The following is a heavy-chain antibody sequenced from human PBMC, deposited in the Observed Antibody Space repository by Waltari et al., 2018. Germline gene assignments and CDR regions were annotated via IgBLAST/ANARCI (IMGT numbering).Heavy chain of an antibody. CDR2: ISNDGGSP. D-gene: IGHD2-21*02. CDR1: GFTFSSYW. J-gene: IGHJ5*02. CDR3: VRDTAGWFDP. Sequence: EVQLVESGGALVQPGGSLRLHCAASGFTFSSYWRHWVRQVPGKGLVWVSWISNDGGSPSYADSVKGRFTISRDNAKNTLYLQMNSLRAEDTAVYYCVRDTAGWFDPWGQGTLVTVSS. V-gene: IGHV3-74*01.